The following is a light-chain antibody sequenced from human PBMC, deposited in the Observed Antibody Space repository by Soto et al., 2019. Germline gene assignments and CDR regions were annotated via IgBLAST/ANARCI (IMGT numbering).Light chain of an antibody. J-gene: IGKJ4*01. Sequence: EIVLTQSPATLSLSPGERATLSCRASQSVRSYLAWYQQNPGKPPGLLIYDASNRATGIPARFSGSGSGTDFTLTITSLEPEDFAVYYCQHRSNWLAFGGGTKVEIK. CDR1: QSVRSY. CDR3: QHRSNWLA. V-gene: IGKV3-11*01. CDR2: DAS.